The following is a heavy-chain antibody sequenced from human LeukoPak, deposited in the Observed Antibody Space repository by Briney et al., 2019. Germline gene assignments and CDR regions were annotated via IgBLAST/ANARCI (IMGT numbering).Heavy chain of an antibody. CDR3: AGRDSARNPWAY. J-gene: IGHJ4*02. CDR1: GFTFTNFW. V-gene: IGHV3-7*01. Sequence: GGSLRLSCAASGFTFTNFWMNWIRRAPGRALEGVANIRPDGSEQFYVDSVKGRFTISRDNAKNSVYLQMNSLRADDTAVYYCAGRDSARNPWAYWGQGTLVTVST. CDR2: IRPDGSEQ. D-gene: IGHD4-11*01.